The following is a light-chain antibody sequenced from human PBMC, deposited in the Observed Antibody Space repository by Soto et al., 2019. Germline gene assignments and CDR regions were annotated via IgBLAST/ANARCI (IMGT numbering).Light chain of an antibody. CDR2: GAS. Sequence: EIVLTQSPGTLSLCPGERASRSCRASQSVSSNYLAWYQQKPGQAPRLLIYGASSRATGIPDRFSGSGSGTDFTLTIRRLEPEDFAVYYCQQYGSSYPWTFGQGTKVDIK. V-gene: IGKV3-20*01. J-gene: IGKJ1*01. CDR1: QSVSSNY. CDR3: QQYGSSYPWT.